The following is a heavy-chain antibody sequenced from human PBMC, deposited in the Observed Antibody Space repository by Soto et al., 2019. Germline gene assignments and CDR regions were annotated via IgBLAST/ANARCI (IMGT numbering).Heavy chain of an antibody. V-gene: IGHV4-59*01. D-gene: IGHD3-16*01. CDR3: ARGGCSPIDYYYYYMDV. CDR1: GGSISSYY. CDR2: IYYSGST. J-gene: IGHJ6*03. Sequence: PSETLSLTCTVSGGSISSYYWSWIRQPPGKGLEWIGYIYYSGSTNYNPSLKSRVTISVDTSKNQFSLKLSSVTAADTAVYYCARGGCSPIDYYYYYMDVWGKETTVTVSS.